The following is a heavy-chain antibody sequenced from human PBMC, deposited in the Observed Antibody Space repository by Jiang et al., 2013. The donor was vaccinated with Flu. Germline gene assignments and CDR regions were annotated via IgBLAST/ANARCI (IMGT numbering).Heavy chain of an antibody. V-gene: IGHV4-59*01. CDR3: ARGYGNYLPLDY. Sequence: GPGLVKPSETLSLTCTVSGGSISSFYWTWIRQPPGKGLEWIAYVYYSGSTNYNPSLKSRVTISVDTSKNQFSLKLSSVTAADTAVYYCARGYGNYLPLDYWGQGTLVTVSS. CDR2: VYYSGST. J-gene: IGHJ4*02. CDR1: GGSISSFY. D-gene: IGHD4-11*01.